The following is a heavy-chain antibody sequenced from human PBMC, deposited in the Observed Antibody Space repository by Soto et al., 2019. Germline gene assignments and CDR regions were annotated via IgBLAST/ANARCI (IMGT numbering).Heavy chain of an antibody. D-gene: IGHD6-19*01. CDR3: AKGITVAGNYYYGMVV. V-gene: IGHV3-23*01. CDR1: GFTFSSYG. CDR2: ISGSGGDT. Sequence: PGGSLRLSCAASGFTFSSYGMIWVRQSPGKGLEWVSAISGSGGDTYYADSVKGRFTISRDNSKNTLYLQMNSLRAEDTALYYCAKGITVAGNYYYGMVVWGQGTTVTVSS. J-gene: IGHJ6*02.